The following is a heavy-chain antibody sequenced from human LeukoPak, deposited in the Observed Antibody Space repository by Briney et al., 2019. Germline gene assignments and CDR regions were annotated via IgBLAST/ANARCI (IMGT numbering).Heavy chain of an antibody. J-gene: IGHJ4*02. Sequence: SETLSLTCAVYGGSFSGYYWSWIRQPPGKGLEWIGEINHSGSTNYNPSLKSRVTISVDTSKNQFSLKLSSVTAADTAVYYCARAPIVVVAKRYYFDYWGQGTLVTVPS. CDR2: INHSGST. D-gene: IGHD2-21*01. V-gene: IGHV4-34*01. CDR1: GGSFSGYY. CDR3: ARAPIVVVAKRYYFDY.